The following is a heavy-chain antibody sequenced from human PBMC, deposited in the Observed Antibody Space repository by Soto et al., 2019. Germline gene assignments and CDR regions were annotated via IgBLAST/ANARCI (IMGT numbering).Heavy chain of an antibody. CDR1: CGSINSGDYY. Sequence: PWETLSLTCTVSCGSINSGDYYWTWVRQPPGKGLEWIGNIFHSGSTYYTPSLQSRVTISLDTSKNHFSLKLSSVTPADTAVYYCARDRYYGSGTYYNFYSGMDVWGQGTTVTVSS. CDR2: IFHSGST. D-gene: IGHD3-10*01. CDR3: ARDRYYGSGTYYNFYSGMDV. V-gene: IGHV4-30-4*01. J-gene: IGHJ6*02.